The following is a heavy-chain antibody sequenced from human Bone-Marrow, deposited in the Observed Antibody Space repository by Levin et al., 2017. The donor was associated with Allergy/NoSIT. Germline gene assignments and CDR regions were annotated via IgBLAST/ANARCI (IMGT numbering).Heavy chain of an antibody. CDR3: ARGNSVSEWSYHFDY. J-gene: IGHJ4*02. V-gene: IGHV4-39*07. CDR2: IYHSGST. D-gene: IGHD3-3*01. Sequence: SQTLSLTCTVSGDSISRSTYYWVWIRQPPGKGLEWIGEIYHSGSTNYNPSLKSRVTISVDKPKTQFSLKLNSVTAADTAVYYCARGNSVSEWSYHFDYWGQGMLVTVSS. CDR1: GDSISRSTYY.